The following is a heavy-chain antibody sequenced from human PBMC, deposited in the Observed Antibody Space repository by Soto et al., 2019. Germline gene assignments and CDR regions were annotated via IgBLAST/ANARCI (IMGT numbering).Heavy chain of an antibody. J-gene: IGHJ4*02. Sequence: GGSLRLSCAASGFTFSSYAMSWVRQAPGKGLEWVSAISGSGGSTYYADSVKGRFTISRDNSKNTLYLQMDSLRAEDTAVYYCAKLRFLEWLPYYFDYWGQGTLVTVSS. V-gene: IGHV3-23*01. D-gene: IGHD3-3*01. CDR2: ISGSGGST. CDR1: GFTFSSYA. CDR3: AKLRFLEWLPYYFDY.